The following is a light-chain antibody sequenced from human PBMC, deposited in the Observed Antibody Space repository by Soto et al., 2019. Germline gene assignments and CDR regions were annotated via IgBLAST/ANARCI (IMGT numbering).Light chain of an antibody. CDR1: QSVLYSSNNKNY. Sequence: DIVMTQSPDSLAVSLGERATINCKSSQSVLYSSNNKNYLAWYQQKAGQPTKLLIYWASTRESGVPDRFSGSGSGTDFTLTISSLQAEDVAVYYCQQCYSIPPTFGQGTKLEI. CDR3: QQCYSIPPT. CDR2: WAS. J-gene: IGKJ2*01. V-gene: IGKV4-1*01.